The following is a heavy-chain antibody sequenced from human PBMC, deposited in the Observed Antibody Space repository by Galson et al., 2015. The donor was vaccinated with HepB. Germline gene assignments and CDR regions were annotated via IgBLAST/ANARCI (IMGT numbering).Heavy chain of an antibody. CDR2: ISYDGGHQ. V-gene: IGHV3-30*18. CDR3: AKDGQYCSTTTCPFDS. CDR1: GFTFNTYD. D-gene: IGHD2-2*01. J-gene: IGHJ4*02. Sequence: SLRLSCAGSGFTFNTYDMHWVRQAPAKGLEWVAIISYDGGHQYYADSVKGRFTISRDNSKNTLFLQMNSLRAEDTAVYYCAKDGQYCSTTTCPFDSWGLGTLDTVSS.